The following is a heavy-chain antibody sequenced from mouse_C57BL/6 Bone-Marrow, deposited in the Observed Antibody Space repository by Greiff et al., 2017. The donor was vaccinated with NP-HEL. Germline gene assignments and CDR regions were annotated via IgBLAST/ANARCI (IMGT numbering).Heavy chain of an antibody. CDR1: GYAFTNYL. CDR2: INPGRGGT. J-gene: IGHJ2*01. D-gene: IGHD2-2*01. V-gene: IGHV1-54*01. CDR3: ARWFLYYFDY. Sequence: QVQLQQSGAELVRPGTSVKVSCKASGYAFTNYLIEWVKQRPGQGLEWIGVINPGRGGTNYNEKFKGKATLTADKSSSTAYMQLSSLTSEDSAVYFCARWFLYYFDYWGQGTTLTVSS.